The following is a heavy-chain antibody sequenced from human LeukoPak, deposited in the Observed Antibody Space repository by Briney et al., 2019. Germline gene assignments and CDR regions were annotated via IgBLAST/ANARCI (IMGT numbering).Heavy chain of an antibody. Sequence: GGSLSLSCAASGFTFSNYAMIWVRQAPGKRLEWVSVIYSGGSTSYADSVKARFPISRHHSKNTLSLQLNSQRAEASAVYYCARKTEQVWTNWFDPWGQGTLVTVSS. CDR3: ARKTEQVWTNWFDP. CDR2: IYSGGST. V-gene: IGHV3-53*01. CDR1: GFTFSNYA. D-gene: IGHD1-26*01. J-gene: IGHJ5*02.